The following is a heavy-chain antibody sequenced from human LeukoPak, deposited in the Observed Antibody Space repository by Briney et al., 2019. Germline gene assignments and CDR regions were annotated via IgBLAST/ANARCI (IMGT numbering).Heavy chain of an antibody. J-gene: IGHJ3*02. Sequence: ASVKVSCKASGYTFTSYYMHWVRQAPGQGLEWMGIINPSGGSTSYAQKFQGRVTMTRDTSTSTVYMELSSLRSEDTAVYYCAREQGFRYFDWLFPFSDAFDIWGQGTMVTVSS. CDR3: AREQGFRYFDWLFPFSDAFDI. CDR1: GYTFTSYY. CDR2: INPSGGST. V-gene: IGHV1-46*01. D-gene: IGHD3-9*01.